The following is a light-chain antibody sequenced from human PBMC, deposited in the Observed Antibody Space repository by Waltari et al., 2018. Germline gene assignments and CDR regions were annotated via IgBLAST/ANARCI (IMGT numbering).Light chain of an antibody. CDR1: SGSLSTTSY. V-gene: IGLV8-61*01. J-gene: IGLJ3*02. Sequence: QTVVTQEPSLSVSPGGTVTLTCTLSSGSLSTTSYATWYQQTPGQAPRRVVYKGNSRSSGVPDRCSGSILGNKAALTITGAQADDECDYYCSLYMGSGIWVFGGGTKLTVL. CDR3: SLYMGSGIWV. CDR2: KGN.